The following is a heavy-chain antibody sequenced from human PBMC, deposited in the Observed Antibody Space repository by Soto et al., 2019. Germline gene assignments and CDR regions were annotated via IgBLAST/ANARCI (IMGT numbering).Heavy chain of an antibody. V-gene: IGHV3-30*18. Sequence: QVQLVESGGGVVQPGRSLRLSCAASGFTFSSYGMHWVRQAPGKGLEWVAVISYDGSNKYYADSVKGRFTISRDNSKNTLYLQMNSLRADDTAVYYCAKDVAGGSYYYYGMDVWGQGTTVTVSS. J-gene: IGHJ6*02. CDR1: GFTFSSYG. CDR3: AKDVAGGSYYYYGMDV. CDR2: ISYDGSNK. D-gene: IGHD3-16*01.